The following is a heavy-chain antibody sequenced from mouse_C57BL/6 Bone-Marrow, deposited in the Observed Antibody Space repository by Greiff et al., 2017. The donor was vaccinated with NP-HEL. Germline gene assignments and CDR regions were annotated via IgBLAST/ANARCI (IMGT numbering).Heavy chain of an antibody. V-gene: IGHV5-4*01. J-gene: IGHJ4*01. CDR1: GFTFSSYA. D-gene: IGHD1-1*01. Sequence: EVQGVESGGGLVKPGGSLKLSCAASGFTFSSYAMSWVRQTPEKRLEWVATISDGGSYTYYPDNVKGRFTISRDNAKNNLYLQMSHLKSEDTAMYYCARENYYGYYAMDYWGQGTSVTVSS. CDR3: ARENYYGYYAMDY. CDR2: ISDGGSYT.